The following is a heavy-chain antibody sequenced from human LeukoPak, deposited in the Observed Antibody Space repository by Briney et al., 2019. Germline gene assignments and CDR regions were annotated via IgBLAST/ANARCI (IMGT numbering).Heavy chain of an antibody. V-gene: IGHV3-64*01. CDR3: ARYSGYDSTYFDY. Sequence: GGSLRLSCAGSGFTFSNYAIHWVRQAPGKGLEYVSAVSSNGGYTYYAKSVKGRFTISRDNSKNTLYLQMGSLRAEDMGLYYCARYSGYDSTYFDYWGQGTLVTVSS. J-gene: IGHJ4*02. CDR2: VSSNGGYT. CDR1: GFTFSNYA. D-gene: IGHD5-12*01.